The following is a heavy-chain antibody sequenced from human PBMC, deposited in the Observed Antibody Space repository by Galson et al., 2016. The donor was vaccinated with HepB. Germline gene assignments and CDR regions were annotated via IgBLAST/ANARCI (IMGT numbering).Heavy chain of an antibody. Sequence: SLRLSCAASGFTFRSVAMHWVRQAPGKGLQWLAVISYDGDVKHYADFAKGQFTISRDNSKHTLFLQMNSLRVEDTAVYFCLKRRKYTWDDTLDIWGQGTMVTV. D-gene: IGHD1-1*01. CDR2: ISYDGDVK. J-gene: IGHJ3*02. CDR1: GFTFRSVA. CDR3: LKRRKYTWDDTLDI. V-gene: IGHV3-30*18.